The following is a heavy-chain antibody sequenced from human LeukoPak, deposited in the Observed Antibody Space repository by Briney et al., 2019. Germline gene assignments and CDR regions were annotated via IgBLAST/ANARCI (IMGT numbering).Heavy chain of an antibody. D-gene: IGHD5-24*01. CDR3: ARGGQGDGYSADDAFDV. CDR2: TYYRSKWYN. CDR1: GGSVSSNSAA. Sequence: SQTLSLTCAISGGSVSSNSAAWNWIRQSPSRGLEWLGRTYYRSKWYNDYAVSVKSRITINPDTSKNQFSLQLNSVTPEDTAVYYCARGGQGDGYSADDAFDVWGQGTMVTVSS. J-gene: IGHJ3*01. V-gene: IGHV6-1*01.